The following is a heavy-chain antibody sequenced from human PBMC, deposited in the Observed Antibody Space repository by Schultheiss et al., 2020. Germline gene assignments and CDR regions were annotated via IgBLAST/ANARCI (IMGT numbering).Heavy chain of an antibody. CDR1: GFSFSTYA. Sequence: GGSLRLSCAASGFSFSTYAMHWVRQALGKGLEYVSGISNSGGDTFYADSVKGRFTISRDNSKNTLYLQMSSLRPDDTAVYYCVTRDDGGYWGQGTLVIVYS. J-gene: IGHJ4*02. V-gene: IGHV3-64D*06. D-gene: IGHD2-15*01. CDR3: VTRDDGGY. CDR2: ISNSGGDT.